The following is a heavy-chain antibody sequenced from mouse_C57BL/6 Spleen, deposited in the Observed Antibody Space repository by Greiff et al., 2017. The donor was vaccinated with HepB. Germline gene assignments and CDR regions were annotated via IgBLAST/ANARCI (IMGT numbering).Heavy chain of an antibody. Sequence: QVQLQQPGAELVKPGASVKMSCKASGYTFTSYWITWVKQRPGQGLEWIGDIYPGSGSTNYNEKFKSKATLTVDTSSSTAYMQLSSLTSEDSAVYYCERCEYYGSRENYFDYWGQGTTLTVSS. CDR2: IYPGSGST. D-gene: IGHD1-1*01. V-gene: IGHV1-55*01. J-gene: IGHJ2*01. CDR1: GYTFTSYW. CDR3: ERCEYYGSRENYFDY.